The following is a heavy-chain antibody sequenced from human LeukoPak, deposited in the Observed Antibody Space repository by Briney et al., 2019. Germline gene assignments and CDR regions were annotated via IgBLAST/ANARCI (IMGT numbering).Heavy chain of an antibody. CDR1: GFTFTGYY. CDR2: INPNSGET. J-gene: IGHJ4*02. CDR3: ARDLVGEIWSAGF. Sequence: ASVKVSRKTSGFTFTGYYVHWIRQAPGQGLEWMGRINPNSGETIYAERFQGRVIMTRDTSISTAYMELSSLRSDDTAVYYCARDLVGEIWSAGFWGQGTLVTVSS. D-gene: IGHD3-16*01. V-gene: IGHV1-2*06.